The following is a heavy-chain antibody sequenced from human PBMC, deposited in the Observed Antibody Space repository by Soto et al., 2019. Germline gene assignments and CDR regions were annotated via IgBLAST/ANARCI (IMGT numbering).Heavy chain of an antibody. D-gene: IGHD6-13*01. CDR3: AREPPRATAGLNYFDP. Sequence: GASVKVSCKTSGYTFINFGIGWVRQAPGQGLEWMGWISPFNGHTHYAQKFQGRVSLTTDTSTSTAFLELRSLTYDGTAVYYCAREPPRATAGLNYFDPWGQGTLVTVSS. J-gene: IGHJ5*02. CDR2: ISPFNGHT. CDR1: GYTFINFG. V-gene: IGHV1-18*01.